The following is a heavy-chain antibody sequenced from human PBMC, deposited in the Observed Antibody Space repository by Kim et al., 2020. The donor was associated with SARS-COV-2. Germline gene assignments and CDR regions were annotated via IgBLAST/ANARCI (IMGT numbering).Heavy chain of an antibody. CDR3: ARRKLAVALWAGEWVFDY. Sequence: SETLSLTCAVYGGSFSGYYWSWIRQPPGKGLEWIGEINHSGSTNYNPSLKSRVTISVDTSKNQFSLKLSSVTAADTAVYYCARRKLAVALWAGEWVFDYWGQGTLVTVSS. CDR2: INHSGST. J-gene: IGHJ4*02. V-gene: IGHV4-34*01. D-gene: IGHD6-19*01. CDR1: GGSFSGYY.